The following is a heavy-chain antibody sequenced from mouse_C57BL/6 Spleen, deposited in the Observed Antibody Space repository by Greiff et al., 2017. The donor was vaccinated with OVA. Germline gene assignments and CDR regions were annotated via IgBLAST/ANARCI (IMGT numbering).Heavy chain of an antibody. CDR2: INPNNGGT. Sequence: VQLQQSGPELVKPGASVKMSCKASGYTFTDYNMHWVKQSHGKSLEWIGYINPNNGGTSYNQKFKGKATLTVNKSSSTAYMELRSLTSEDSAVYYCARGPYSNYWYFDVWGTGTTVTVSS. J-gene: IGHJ1*03. CDR3: ARGPYSNYWYFDV. V-gene: IGHV1-22*01. D-gene: IGHD2-5*01. CDR1: GYTFTDYN.